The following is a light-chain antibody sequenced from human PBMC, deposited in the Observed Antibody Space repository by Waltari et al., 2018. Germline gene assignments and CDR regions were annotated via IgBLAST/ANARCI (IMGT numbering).Light chain of an antibody. CDR1: RNSDTL. J-gene: IGKJ2*01. Sequence: DIQLTQSPSTLSSSVGDSVTITCRASRNSDTLLAWYQQKPGKAPKFLIYQASILETGVPSRFSGSGSGTEFTLTISSLQPDDLANYYCQQYRSYPYTFGRGTKLEI. CDR2: QAS. CDR3: QQYRSYPYT. V-gene: IGKV1-5*03.